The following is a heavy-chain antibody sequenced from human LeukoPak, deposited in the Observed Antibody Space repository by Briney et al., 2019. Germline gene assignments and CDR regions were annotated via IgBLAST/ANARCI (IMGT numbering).Heavy chain of an antibody. CDR3: TPLIAVAGTDAFDI. CDR2: ISWKSGSI. J-gene: IGHJ3*02. V-gene: IGHV3-9*01. D-gene: IGHD6-19*01. CDR1: GFTFDDYA. Sequence: PGRSLRLSCAASGFTFDDYAMHWVRQAPGKGLEWVSGISWKSGSIGYADSVKGRFTISRDNAKNSLYLQMNSLRAEDTALYYCTPLIAVAGTDAFDIWGQGTMVTVSS.